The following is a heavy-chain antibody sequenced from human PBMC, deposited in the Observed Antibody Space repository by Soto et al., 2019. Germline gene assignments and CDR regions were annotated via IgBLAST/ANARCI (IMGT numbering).Heavy chain of an antibody. J-gene: IGHJ4*02. CDR3: ARIGPPLDY. Sequence: GGSLRLSCAASGFTVSNNYMTWVRQAPGKGLEWVSFIYSSGSTYYADSVKGRFTISRDNAKNSLYLQMNSLRAEDTAVYYCARIGPPLDYWGQGTLVTVSS. V-gene: IGHV3-53*01. D-gene: IGHD3-10*01. CDR1: GFTVSNNY. CDR2: IYSSGST.